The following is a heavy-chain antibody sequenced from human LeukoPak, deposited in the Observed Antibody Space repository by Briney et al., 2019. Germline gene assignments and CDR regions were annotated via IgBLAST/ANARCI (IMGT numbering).Heavy chain of an antibody. CDR2: ISYDGSNK. V-gene: IGHV3-30*04. D-gene: IGHD3-22*01. Sequence: GRSLRLSCAASGFTFSSYAMHWVRQAPGKGLEWVAVISYDGSNKYYADSVKGRFTISRDNSKNTLYLQMNSLRAEDTAVYYCAKDAYYYDSSGHFWGMDVWGQGTTVTVSS. J-gene: IGHJ6*02. CDR3: AKDAYYYDSSGHFWGMDV. CDR1: GFTFSSYA.